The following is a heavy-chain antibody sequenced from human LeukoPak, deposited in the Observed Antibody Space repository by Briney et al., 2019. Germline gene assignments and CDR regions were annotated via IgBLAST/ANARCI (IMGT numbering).Heavy chain of an antibody. CDR2: ISSNGGST. D-gene: IGHD4-23*01. CDR1: GFTLTSYA. CDR3: ARDAGGYYGGNQYYFDY. V-gene: IGHV3-64*01. Sequence: GGSLRLSCAASGFTLTSYAIHWVRHAPGKGLEYVSAISSNGGSTYYANSVKGRFTISRDNSKNTLYLQMGSLRAEDMAVYYCARDAGGYYGGNQYYFDYWGQGTLVTVSS. J-gene: IGHJ4*02.